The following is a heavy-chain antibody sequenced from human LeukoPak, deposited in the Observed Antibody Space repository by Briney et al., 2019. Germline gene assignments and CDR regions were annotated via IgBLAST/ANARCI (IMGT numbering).Heavy chain of an antibody. CDR3: ANGLYYMDV. J-gene: IGHJ6*03. CDR2: ISDSGGST. V-gene: IGHV3-23*01. Sequence: GGSLRLSCAASGFTFSSYAISWVRQAPGKGLEWVSTISDSGGSTYYADSVKGRFTISRDNSKNTLYLQMNSLRAEDTAVYYCANGLYYMDVWGKGTTVTVSS. CDR1: GFTFSSYA.